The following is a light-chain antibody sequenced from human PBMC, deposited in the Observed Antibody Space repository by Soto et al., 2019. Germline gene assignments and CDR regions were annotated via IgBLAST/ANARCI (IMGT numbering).Light chain of an antibody. CDR3: QQYGSSPL. V-gene: IGKV3-20*01. CDR1: QSVSSSY. J-gene: IGKJ3*01. CDR2: GAS. Sequence: EIVLTQSPGTLSLSPGERATLSCRASQSVSSSYLAWYQQKPGQAPRLLIYGASSRATGIPDRFSGSGSGTDSTLTISRLEPEDVAVYYCQQYGSSPLFGPGTKVDIK.